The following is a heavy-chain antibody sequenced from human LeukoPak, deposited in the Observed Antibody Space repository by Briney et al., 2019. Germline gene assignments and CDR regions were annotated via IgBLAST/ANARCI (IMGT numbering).Heavy chain of an antibody. CDR3: ARRGRGGLARRSVDY. Sequence: SETLSLTYAVYGGSFSGYYWSWIRQPPGKGLEWIGEINHSGSTNYNPSLKSRVTISVDTSKNQFSLKLSSVTAADTAVYYCARRGRGGLARRSVDYWGQGTLVTVSS. CDR2: INHSGST. D-gene: IGHD6-19*01. CDR1: GGSFSGYY. J-gene: IGHJ4*02. V-gene: IGHV4-34*01.